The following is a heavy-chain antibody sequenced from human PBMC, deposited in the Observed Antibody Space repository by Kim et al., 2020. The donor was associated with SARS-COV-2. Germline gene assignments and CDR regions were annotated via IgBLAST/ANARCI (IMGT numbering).Heavy chain of an antibody. V-gene: IGHV3-74*01. CDR2: VGGDGGSR. D-gene: IGHD3-3*02. CDR1: GFTFTNYW. J-gene: IGHJ4*02. CDR3: TSIFEY. Sequence: GGSLRLSCAASGFTFTNYWIHWVRQIPGKGPVWVSSVGGDGGSRYYADSVKGRFTTSRDNANNMVYLQMNSLSVDDTAIYYCTSIFEYWIQGALVTVSS.